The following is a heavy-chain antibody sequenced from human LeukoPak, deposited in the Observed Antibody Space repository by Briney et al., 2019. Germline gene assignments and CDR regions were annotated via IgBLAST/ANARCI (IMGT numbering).Heavy chain of an antibody. D-gene: IGHD1-1*01. V-gene: IGHV6-1*01. CDR3: ARWLEPHYYFDY. Sequence: SQTLSLTCAISGDSVSSNSAAWNWIRQSPSRGLEWLGRTYYRSKWYNDYAVSVKSRITINPDTSKNQFSLQLNSVTPEGTAVYYRARWLEPHYYFDYWGQGALVTVSS. J-gene: IGHJ4*02. CDR2: TYYRSKWYN. CDR1: GDSVSSNSAA.